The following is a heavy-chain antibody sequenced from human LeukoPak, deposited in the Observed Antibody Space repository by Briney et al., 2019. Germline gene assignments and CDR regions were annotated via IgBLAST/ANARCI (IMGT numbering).Heavy chain of an antibody. D-gene: IGHD2-15*01. CDR3: AREPLPIVVVVAAVYGMDV. CDR2: ISAYNGNT. CDR1: GYTFTSYG. V-gene: IGHV1-18*01. Sequence: ASVKVSCKASGYTFTSYGIGWVRQAPGQGLEWMGWISAYNGNTNYAQKLQGRVTMTTDTSTSTAYMELRSLRSDDTAVYYCAREPLPIVVVVAAVYGMDVWGQGTTVTVSS. J-gene: IGHJ6*02.